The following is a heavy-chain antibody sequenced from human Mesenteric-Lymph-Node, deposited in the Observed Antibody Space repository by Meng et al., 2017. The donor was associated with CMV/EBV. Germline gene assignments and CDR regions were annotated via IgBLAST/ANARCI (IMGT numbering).Heavy chain of an antibody. D-gene: IGHD3-3*01. CDR2: IRYHGSDR. Sequence: GESLKISCVASGFTFSSYAMHWVRQAPGKGLEWVAFIRYHGSDRYYADSVKGRFTISRDNPKNTLYLQMNSLRPEDAAVYYCAKDSRYDFWSGYYPVNWFDPWGQGTLVTVSS. V-gene: IGHV3-30*02. CDR3: AKDSRYDFWSGYYPVNWFDP. J-gene: IGHJ5*02. CDR1: GFTFSSYA.